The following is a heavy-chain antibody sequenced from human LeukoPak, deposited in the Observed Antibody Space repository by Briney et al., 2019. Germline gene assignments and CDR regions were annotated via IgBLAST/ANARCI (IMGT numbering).Heavy chain of an antibody. CDR1: GGSISSYY. V-gene: IGHV4-59*08. D-gene: IGHD3-10*01. Sequence: SETLSLTCTVSGGSISSYYWSWIRQPPGKGLEWIGYIYYSGSTNYNPSLKSRVTISVDTSKNQFSLKLSSVTAADTAVYYCARHAPDYYGSGRKDNWFDPWGQGTLVTVSS. CDR2: IYYSGST. CDR3: ARHAPDYYGSGRKDNWFDP. J-gene: IGHJ5*02.